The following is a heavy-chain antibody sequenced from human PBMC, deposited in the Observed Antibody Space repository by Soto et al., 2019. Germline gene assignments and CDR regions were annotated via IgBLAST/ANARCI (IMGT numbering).Heavy chain of an antibody. V-gene: IGHV1-8*01. CDR1: GYTFTSYD. CDR2: MNPNSGNT. CDR3: ARLHYDYYYCGMDV. D-gene: IGHD3-16*01. J-gene: IGHJ6*02. Sequence: ASVKVSCKASGYTFTSYDINWVRQATGQGLEWMGWMNPNSGNTGYAQKFQGRVTMTRDTSTSTVYMELSSLRSEDTAVYYCARLHYDYYYCGMDVWGQGTTVTVYS.